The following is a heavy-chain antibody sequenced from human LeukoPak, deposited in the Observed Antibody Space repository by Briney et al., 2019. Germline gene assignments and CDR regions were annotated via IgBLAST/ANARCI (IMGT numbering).Heavy chain of an antibody. CDR3: ARTAPFDY. V-gene: IGHV3-7*01. CDR1: GFTFSRHW. Sequence: GGSLRLSCAASGFTFSRHWMSWVRQAPGKGLEWVANINQDGSEKYYVDSVRGRFTISRDNAKNSLYLQMNSLRGEDTAVYYCARTAPFDYWGQGTLVTVSS. CDR2: INQDGSEK. J-gene: IGHJ4*02.